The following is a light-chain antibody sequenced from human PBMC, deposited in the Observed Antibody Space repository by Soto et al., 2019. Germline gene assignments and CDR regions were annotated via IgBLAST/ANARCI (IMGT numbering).Light chain of an antibody. CDR1: QSIRSC. CDR2: QAS. V-gene: IGKV1-5*03. Sequence: DIQLTPSPSTLSASVGDRVTITCRASQSIRSCLAWYQQRPGKAPKLLIYQASILESGVPARFSGSGSGTEFTLTISSLQSDDFATYYCQQYNSYSPTFGQGTKV. J-gene: IGKJ1*01. CDR3: QQYNSYSPT.